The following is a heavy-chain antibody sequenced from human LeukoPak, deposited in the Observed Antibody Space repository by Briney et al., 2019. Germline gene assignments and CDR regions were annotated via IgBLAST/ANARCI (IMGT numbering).Heavy chain of an antibody. CDR1: GGSFSGYY. D-gene: IGHD5-18*01. CDR2: INHSGST. V-gene: IGHV4-34*01. Sequence: SETLSLTCAVYGGSFSGYYWSWIRQPPGKGLEWIGEINHSGSTNYNPSLKSRVTISVDTSKNQFSLKLSSVTAADTAVYYCARHCIQNSYGFNYYYYYMDVWGKGTTVTVS. CDR3: ARHCIQNSYGFNYYYYYMDV. J-gene: IGHJ6*03.